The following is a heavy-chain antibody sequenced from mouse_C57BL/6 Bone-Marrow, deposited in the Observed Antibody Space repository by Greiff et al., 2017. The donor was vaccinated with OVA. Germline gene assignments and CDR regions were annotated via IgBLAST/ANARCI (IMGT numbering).Heavy chain of an antibody. Sequence: QVQLQQPGAELVMPGASVKLSCKASGYTFTSYWMHWVKQRPGQGLEWIGEIDPSASYTNYNQKFKGKSTLTVDKSSSTAYMQLSSLTSEDSAVYYCAFYYYGSGTYFDYWGQGTTLTVSS. CDR1: GYTFTSYW. D-gene: IGHD1-1*01. CDR3: AFYYYGSGTYFDY. CDR2: IDPSASYT. J-gene: IGHJ2*01. V-gene: IGHV1-69*01.